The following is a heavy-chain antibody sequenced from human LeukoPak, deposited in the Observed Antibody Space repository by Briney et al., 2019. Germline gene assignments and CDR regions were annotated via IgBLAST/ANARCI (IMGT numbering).Heavy chain of an antibody. D-gene: IGHD4-11*01. CDR3: ARVNDYIGTYYFDL. V-gene: IGHV1-3*04. CDR2: INTATFKT. J-gene: IGHJ4*02. CDR1: GYIINEYA. Sequence: ASVKVSCKVSGYIINEYAIHWVRQAPGQRLEWMGWINTATFKTRYSQKFQGRLTIASDTSASTAYMELSSLRSEDTAIYFCARVNDYIGTYYFDLWGQGTLVIVSS.